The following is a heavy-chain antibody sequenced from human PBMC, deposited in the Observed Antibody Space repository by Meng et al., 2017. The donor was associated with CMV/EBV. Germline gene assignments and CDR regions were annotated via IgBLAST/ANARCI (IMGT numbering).Heavy chain of an antibody. J-gene: IGHJ3*02. V-gene: IGHV3-30*02. D-gene: IGHD2-2*01. Sequence: GGSLRLSCAASGFTFSSYGMHWVRQAPGKGLEWVAFIRYDGSNKYYADSVKGRFTISRDNSKNTLYLQTNSLRAEDTAVYYCAKVEGYCSSTSCAIDAFDIWGQGTMVTVSS. CDR1: GFTFSSYG. CDR3: AKVEGYCSSTSCAIDAFDI. CDR2: IRYDGSNK.